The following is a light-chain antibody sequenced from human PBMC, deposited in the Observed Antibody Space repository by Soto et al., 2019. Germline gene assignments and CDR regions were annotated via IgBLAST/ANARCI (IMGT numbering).Light chain of an antibody. V-gene: IGLV2-18*02. CDR3: SSYTRSSTFVV. CDR1: SSDVGSYNR. J-gene: IGLJ2*01. Sequence: QSVLTQPPSVSGSPGQSVTISCTGTSSDVGSYNRVSWYQQPPGTAPKLMIYEVSNRPSGVPDRFSGSKSGNTASLTISGLQAEDEADYYRSSYTRSSTFVVFGGGTQLTVL. CDR2: EVS.